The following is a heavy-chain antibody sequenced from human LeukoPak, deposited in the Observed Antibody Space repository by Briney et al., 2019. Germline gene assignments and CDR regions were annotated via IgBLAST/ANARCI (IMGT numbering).Heavy chain of an antibody. CDR2: INHSGST. Sequence: SETLSLTCAVYGGSFSGYHWTWIRQPPGKGLEWIGEINHSGSTNYNPSLKSRVTISVDTSKNQFSLKLSSVTAADTAVYYCARGRGITMVYMDVWGKGTTVTVSS. V-gene: IGHV4-34*01. CDR1: GGSFSGYH. D-gene: IGHD3-10*01. CDR3: ARGRGITMVYMDV. J-gene: IGHJ6*03.